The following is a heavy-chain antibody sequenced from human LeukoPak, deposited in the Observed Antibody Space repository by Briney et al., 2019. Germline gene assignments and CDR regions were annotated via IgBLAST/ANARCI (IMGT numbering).Heavy chain of an antibody. D-gene: IGHD3-22*01. V-gene: IGHV1-2*02. Sequence: ASVKVSCKASGYTFTSYGISWVRQAPGQGLEWMGWINPNSGGTNYAQKFQGRVTMTRDTSISTAYMELSRLGSDDTAVYYCAKLVPDYYDSSGPLDYWGQGTLVTVSS. CDR3: AKLVPDYYDSSGPLDY. J-gene: IGHJ4*02. CDR1: GYTFTSYG. CDR2: INPNSGGT.